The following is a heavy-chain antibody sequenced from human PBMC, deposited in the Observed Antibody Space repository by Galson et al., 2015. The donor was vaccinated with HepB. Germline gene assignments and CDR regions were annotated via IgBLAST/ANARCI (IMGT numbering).Heavy chain of an antibody. D-gene: IGHD2-15*01. J-gene: IGHJ2*01. V-gene: IGHV3-23*01. CDR3: AKELDYCSGGSCYSDWYFDL. CDR1: GFTFSSYA. Sequence: SLRLSCAASGFTFSSYAMSWVRQAPGKGLEWVSAISGSGGSTYYADSVKGRFTISRDNSKNTLYLQMNSLRAEDTAVYYCAKELDYCSGGSCYSDWYFDLWGRGTLVTVSS. CDR2: ISGSGGST.